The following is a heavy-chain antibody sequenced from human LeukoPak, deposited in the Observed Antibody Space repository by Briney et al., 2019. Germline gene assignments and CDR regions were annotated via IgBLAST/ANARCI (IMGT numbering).Heavy chain of an antibody. D-gene: IGHD3-22*01. Sequence: ASVKVSCKVSGYTLTELSMHWVRQAPGKGLEWMGGFDPEDGETIYAQKFQGRVTMTEDTSTDTAYMELSSLRSEDTAVYYCATTAYDSSGYGFDYWGQGTLVTVSS. CDR2: FDPEDGET. CDR1: GYTLTELS. CDR3: ATTAYDSSGYGFDY. V-gene: IGHV1-24*01. J-gene: IGHJ4*02.